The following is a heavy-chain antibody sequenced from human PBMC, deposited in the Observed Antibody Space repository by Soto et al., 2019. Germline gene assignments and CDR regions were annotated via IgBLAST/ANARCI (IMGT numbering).Heavy chain of an antibody. Sequence: ASVKVSCKASGYTFTSYYMHWVRQAPGQGLEWMGIINPSGGSTSYAQKLQGRVTMTTDTSTSTAYMELRSLRFDDTAVYYCARDDYGDYLPFDPWGQGTLVTVSS. J-gene: IGHJ5*02. CDR1: GYTFTSYY. CDR3: ARDDYGDYLPFDP. D-gene: IGHD4-17*01. V-gene: IGHV1-46*01. CDR2: INPSGGST.